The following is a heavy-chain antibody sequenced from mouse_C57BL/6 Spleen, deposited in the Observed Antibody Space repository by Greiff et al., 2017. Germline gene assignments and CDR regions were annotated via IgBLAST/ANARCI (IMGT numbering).Heavy chain of an antibody. V-gene: IGHV5-17*01. Sequence: EVMLVESGGGLVKPGGSLKLSCAASGFTFSDYGMHWVRQAPEKGLEWVAYISSGSSTIYYADTVKGRFTISRDNAKNTLFLQMTSLRSEDTAMYYCARDSSDWYFDVWGTGTTVTVSS. CDR2: ISSGSSTI. CDR1: GFTFSDYG. J-gene: IGHJ1*03. D-gene: IGHD1-1*01. CDR3: ARDSSDWYFDV.